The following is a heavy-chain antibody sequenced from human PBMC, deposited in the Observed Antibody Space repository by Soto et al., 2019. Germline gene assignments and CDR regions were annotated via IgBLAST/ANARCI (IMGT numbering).Heavy chain of an antibody. Sequence: GGSLRLSCAASGFTFTGYGLHWVRQAPGKGLEWVAVIWYDGSTKYYADSVKGRFTISRDTSKNTLYLQMDSLRAEDTGVYYCAKEYAYLLSNWGQGTLVTVSA. D-gene: IGHD2-2*01. CDR3: AKEYAYLLSN. V-gene: IGHV3-33*06. CDR2: IWYDGSTK. CDR1: GFTFTGYG. J-gene: IGHJ4*02.